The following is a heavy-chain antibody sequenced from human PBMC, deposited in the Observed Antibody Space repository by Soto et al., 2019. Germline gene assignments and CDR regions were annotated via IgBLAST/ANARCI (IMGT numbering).Heavy chain of an antibody. Sequence: GGSLRLSCAASGFTFSSYAMSWVRQAPGKGLEWVAVISYDGSNKYYADSVKGRFTISRDNSKNTLYLQMNSLRAEDTAVYYCARGLYYYDSSGYSQAQEFDYWGQGTLVTVS. D-gene: IGHD3-22*01. J-gene: IGHJ4*02. CDR2: ISYDGSNK. CDR1: GFTFSSYA. V-gene: IGHV3-30*03. CDR3: ARGLYYYDSSGYSQAQEFDY.